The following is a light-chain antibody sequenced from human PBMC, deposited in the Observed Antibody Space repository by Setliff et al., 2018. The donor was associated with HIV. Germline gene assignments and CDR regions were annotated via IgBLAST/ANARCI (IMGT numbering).Light chain of an antibody. J-gene: IGLJ1*01. CDR3: QVWDSSSDHSYG. CDR2: YDS. Sequence: LTQPPSVSVAPGKTARITCGGNNIGRKSVHWYQQKPGQAPVLVIYYDSDRPSGIPERFSGSNSGNTATLTISRVEAGDEADYYCQVWDSSSDHSYGFGTGTKSPS. V-gene: IGLV3-21*04. CDR1: NIGRKS.